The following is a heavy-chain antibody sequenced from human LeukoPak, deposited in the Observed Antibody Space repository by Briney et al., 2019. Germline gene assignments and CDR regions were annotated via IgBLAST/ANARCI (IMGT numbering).Heavy chain of an antibody. J-gene: IGHJ5*02. CDR3: AKGGLGIGSWFDP. D-gene: IGHD3/OR15-3a*01. V-gene: IGHV3-30*02. CDR1: AFTFSSDG. CDR2: IRDDGSNK. Sequence: PGGSLRLSCTASAFTFSSDGMYWVRQAPGKGLEWVAFIRDDGSNKYYADSVKGRFTISRDKSKNTLYLQVNRLRVDDTAVYYCAKGGLGIGSWFDPWGRGTLVTVSS.